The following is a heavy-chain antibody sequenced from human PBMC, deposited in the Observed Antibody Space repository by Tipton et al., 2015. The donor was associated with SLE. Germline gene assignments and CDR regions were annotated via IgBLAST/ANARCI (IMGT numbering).Heavy chain of an antibody. J-gene: IGHJ3*02. D-gene: IGHD3-9*01. V-gene: IGHV4-59*11. CDR1: GDSISSHY. CDR2: IHYTVST. CDR3: ARGVHILTGYSSWDAFDI. Sequence: TLSLTCTVSGDSISSHYWNWIRQPPGKGLEWIGDIHYTVSTNYNPSLNSRVTISVDTSKHQVSLKLSSVTAADTAVYYCARGVHILTGYSSWDAFDIWGQGTMVSVSS.